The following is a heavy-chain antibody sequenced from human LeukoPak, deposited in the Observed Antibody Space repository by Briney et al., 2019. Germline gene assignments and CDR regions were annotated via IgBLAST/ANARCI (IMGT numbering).Heavy chain of an antibody. CDR2: MNPNSGNT. CDR3: ARWGSTARGGY. Sequence: ASVKVSCKASGYTFTGYDINWVRQATGQGLEWMGWMNPNSGNTGYAQKFQGRVTMTRNTSISTAYMELSRLRSDDTAVYYCARWGSTARGGYWGQGTLVTVSS. J-gene: IGHJ4*02. CDR1: GYTFTGYD. D-gene: IGHD3-16*01. V-gene: IGHV1-8*01.